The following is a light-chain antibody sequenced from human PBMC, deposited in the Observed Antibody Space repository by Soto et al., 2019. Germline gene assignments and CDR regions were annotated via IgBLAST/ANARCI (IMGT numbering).Light chain of an antibody. CDR1: QSVNSD. V-gene: IGKV3-15*01. CDR2: GAS. Sequence: EIVMTQSPATLSVSPGERATVSCRASQSVNSDLAWYQQKPGQAPRLLISGASTRATGLPARFSGSGSGAEFTLTISSLQSEDFAVYYCQQYNNWPWSLGQGTKVEIK. J-gene: IGKJ1*01. CDR3: QQYNNWPWS.